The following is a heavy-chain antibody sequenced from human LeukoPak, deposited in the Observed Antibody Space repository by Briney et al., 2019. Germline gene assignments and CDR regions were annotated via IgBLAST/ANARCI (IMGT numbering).Heavy chain of an antibody. CDR1: GFTFDDYA. J-gene: IGHJ4*02. CDR2: ISWNSGSI. CDR3: AKDVTALYDSSGSLIDY. V-gene: IGHV3-9*01. D-gene: IGHD3-22*01. Sequence: GGSLRLSCAASGFTFDDYAMHWVRQAPGKGLEWVSGISWNSGSIGYADSVKGRFTISRDNAKNSLYLQMNSLRAEDTALYYCAKDVTALYDSSGSLIDYWGQGTLVTVSS.